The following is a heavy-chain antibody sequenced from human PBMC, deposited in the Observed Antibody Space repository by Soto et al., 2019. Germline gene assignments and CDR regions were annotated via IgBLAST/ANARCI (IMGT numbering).Heavy chain of an antibody. Sequence: QVQLVQSGAEVKKPGSSVKVSCKASGGTFSSYAISWVRQAPGQGLEWMGGIIPIFGTANYAQKFQGRVTITADESTSTAYMELSRLRSEDTAVYYCARDQRTLKDIVVVPAAIRGYYYGMDVWGQGTTVTVSS. J-gene: IGHJ6*02. D-gene: IGHD2-2*02. CDR2: IIPIFGTA. V-gene: IGHV1-69*01. CDR3: ARDQRTLKDIVVVPAAIRGYYYGMDV. CDR1: GGTFSSYA.